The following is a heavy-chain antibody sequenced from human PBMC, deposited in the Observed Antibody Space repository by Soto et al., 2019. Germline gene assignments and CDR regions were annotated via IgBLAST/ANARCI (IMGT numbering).Heavy chain of an antibody. CDR3: ARGRNWLGYCSSTSCLNWFDP. V-gene: IGHV4-31*03. D-gene: IGHD2-2*01. CDR2: IYYSGST. J-gene: IGHJ5*02. Sequence: LSLTCTVSGGSISSGGYYWSWIRQHPGKGLEWIGYIYYSGSTYYNPSLKSRVTISVDTSKNQFSLKLSSVTAADTAVYYCARGRNWLGYCSSTSCLNWFDPWGQGTLVTVSS. CDR1: GGSISSGGYY.